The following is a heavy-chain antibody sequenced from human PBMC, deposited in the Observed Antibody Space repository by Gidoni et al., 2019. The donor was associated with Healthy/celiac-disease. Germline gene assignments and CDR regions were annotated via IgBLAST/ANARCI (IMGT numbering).Heavy chain of an antibody. D-gene: IGHD3-22*01. J-gene: IGHJ6*02. Sequence: QVQLVQSGAEGKKQGASVKVACKASGYSVSSYDMDWVRKAPGPGLEWLGINNPIGGRPSYDPNFQVRLTMPRYTSTSTVTLELSTLRSDVTAGYFLASPDRYDLSGHPLSKSRTYYYSAMDVWGQGTTVTVSS. CDR3: ASPDRYDLSGHPLSKSRTYYYSAMDV. CDR2: NNPIGGRP. CDR1: GYSVSSYD. V-gene: IGHV1-46*01.